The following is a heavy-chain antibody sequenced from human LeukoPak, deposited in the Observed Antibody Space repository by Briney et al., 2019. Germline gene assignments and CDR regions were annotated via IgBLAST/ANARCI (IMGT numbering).Heavy chain of an antibody. Sequence: WASVKVSCKASGGTFSSYAISWVRQAPGQGLEWMGGIIPIFGTANYAQKFQGRVTITADESTSTAYMELSSLRSEDAAVYYCARHRRPDILTGSFDPWGQGTLVTVSS. CDR1: GGTFSSYA. D-gene: IGHD3-9*01. CDR3: ARHRRPDILTGSFDP. J-gene: IGHJ5*02. V-gene: IGHV1-69*13. CDR2: IIPIFGTA.